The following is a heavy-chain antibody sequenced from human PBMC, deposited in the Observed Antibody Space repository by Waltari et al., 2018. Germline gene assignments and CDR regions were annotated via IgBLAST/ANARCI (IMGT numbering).Heavy chain of an antibody. CDR2: IFYSGGT. D-gene: IGHD1-1*01. V-gene: IGHV4-30-4*01. CDR1: GGSVTNGEVF. CDR3: ARREGYNSLDY. J-gene: IGHJ4*02. Sequence: QVQLQESGPGLVKPSQTLSLTCSVSGGSVTNGEVFWSSIRHPPGKGLEWIGYIFYSGGTCYNPSLKSRLTMSVDTSKNQFCLNLRSVTAADTAVYYCARREGYNSLDYWGQGILVTVSS.